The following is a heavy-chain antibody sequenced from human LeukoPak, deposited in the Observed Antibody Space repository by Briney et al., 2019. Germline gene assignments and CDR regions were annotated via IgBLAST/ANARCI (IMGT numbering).Heavy chain of an antibody. CDR1: GFTFSSYW. V-gene: IGHV3-7*03. J-gene: IGHJ6*02. Sequence: GGSLRLSCAASGFTFSSYWMNWARQAPGKGLEWVASINHNGNVNYYVDSVKGRFPISRDNAKKSLYLQMSNLRAEDTAVYFCARGGGLDVWGQGATVTVSS. D-gene: IGHD3-16*01. CDR3: ARGGGLDV. CDR2: INHNGNVN.